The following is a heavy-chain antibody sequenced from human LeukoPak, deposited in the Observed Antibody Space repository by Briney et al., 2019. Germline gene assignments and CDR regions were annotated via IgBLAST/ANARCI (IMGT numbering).Heavy chain of an antibody. CDR1: GFTFSDYY. Sequence: KPGGSLRLSCAASGFTFSDYYMSWIRQAPGKGLEWVSYISSSGSTIYYADSVKGRFTISRDNAKNSLYLQMNSLRAEDTAVYYCARAAFIGVTTVVYYGMDVWGQGTTVTVSS. CDR3: ARAAFIGVTTVVYYGMDV. D-gene: IGHD1-26*01. CDR2: ISSSGSTI. J-gene: IGHJ6*02. V-gene: IGHV3-11*01.